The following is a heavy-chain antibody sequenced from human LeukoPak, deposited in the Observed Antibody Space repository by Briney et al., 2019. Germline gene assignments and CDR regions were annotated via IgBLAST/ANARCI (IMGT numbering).Heavy chain of an antibody. V-gene: IGHV3-30-3*01. D-gene: IGHD1-26*01. Sequence: PGGSPRLSCAASGFTFSSYAMHWVRQAPGKGLEWVAVISYDGSNKYYADSVKGRFTISRDNSKNTLYLQMNSLRAEDTAVYYCGRDRVGATDYFDYWGQGPLVTVSS. CDR1: GFTFSSYA. CDR2: ISYDGSNK. CDR3: GRDRVGATDYFDY. J-gene: IGHJ4*02.